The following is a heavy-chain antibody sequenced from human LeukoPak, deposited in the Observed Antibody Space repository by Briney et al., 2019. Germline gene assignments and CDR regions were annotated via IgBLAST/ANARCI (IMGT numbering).Heavy chain of an antibody. V-gene: IGHV3-33*01. CDR1: GFTFSSYG. CDR2: IWYDGSNK. J-gene: IGHJ6*02. CDR3: ARVLLPLYGMDV. Sequence: GRSLRLSCAASGFTFSSYGMHWVRQAPGKGLEWVAVIWYDGSNKYYADSVKGQFTISRDNSKNTLYLQMNSLRAEDTAVYYCARVLLPLYGMDVWGQETTVTVSS. D-gene: IGHD3-22*01.